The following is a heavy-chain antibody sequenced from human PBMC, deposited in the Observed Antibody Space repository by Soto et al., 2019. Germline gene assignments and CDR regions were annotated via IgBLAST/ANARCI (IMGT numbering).Heavy chain of an antibody. V-gene: IGHV3-7*01. Sequence: GGSLRLSCAASGFTFSNSWMSWVRQAPGRGLEWVASMSQDGSVKDSVGSVKGRFTISRDNAKDSLYLQMDSLRAEDTAVYYCVRDPDHGAIDYWGQGTLVTVSS. D-gene: IGHD4-17*01. J-gene: IGHJ4*02. CDR1: GFTFSNSW. CDR2: MSQDGSVK. CDR3: VRDPDHGAIDY.